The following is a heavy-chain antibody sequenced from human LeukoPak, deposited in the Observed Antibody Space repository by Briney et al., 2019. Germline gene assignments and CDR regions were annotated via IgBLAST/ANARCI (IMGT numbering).Heavy chain of an antibody. J-gene: IGHJ3*02. V-gene: IGHV4-38-2*01. CDR2: IRHSGST. CDR1: GFTFSSYA. D-gene: IGHD1-26*01. CDR3: ASQYSGSSQTFDI. Sequence: PGGSLRLSCAASGFTFSSYAMSWVRQAPGKGLEWIGSIRHSGSTYYNPSLKSRVTISVDTSKNQFSLKLSSVTAADTAVYYCASQYSGSSQTFDIWGQGTMVTVSS.